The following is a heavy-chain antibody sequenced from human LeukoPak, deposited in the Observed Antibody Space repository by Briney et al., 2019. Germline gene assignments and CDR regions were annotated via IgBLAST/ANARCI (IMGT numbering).Heavy chain of an antibody. CDR2: MNPNSGNT. CDR1: GYTFTSYD. V-gene: IGHV1-8*01. CDR3: CRDGGEGGNSAFDI. Sequence: ASVKVSCKASGYTFTSYDINWVRQATGQGLEWMGWMNPNSGNTGYAQKFQGRVTMTRNTSISTAYMELNSLKTEDTAVYYCCRDGGEGGNSAFDIWGQGTMVTVSS. D-gene: IGHD3-16*01. J-gene: IGHJ3*02.